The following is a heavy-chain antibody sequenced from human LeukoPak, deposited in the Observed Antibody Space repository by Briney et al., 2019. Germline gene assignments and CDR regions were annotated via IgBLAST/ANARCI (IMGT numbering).Heavy chain of an antibody. CDR2: IYNSGNT. CDR3: ARHGRGYDIYAFDM. J-gene: IGHJ3*02. D-gene: IGHD3-9*01. CDR1: GGSISGYY. Sequence: SETLSLTCTVSGGSISGYYWSWIRQPPGKGLEWLGYIYNSGNTNNNPSLKSRVTISVDTSKNQYSLKLRSVTAADTAVYYCARHGRGYDIYAFDMWGQGTMVTVSS. V-gene: IGHV4-59*08.